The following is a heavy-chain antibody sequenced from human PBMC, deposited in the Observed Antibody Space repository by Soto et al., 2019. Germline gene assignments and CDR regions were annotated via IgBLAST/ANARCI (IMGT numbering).Heavy chain of an antibody. D-gene: IGHD6-25*01. CDR1: GFTFSTYD. J-gene: IGHJ3*01. V-gene: IGHV3-13*01. CDR3: ARRGIDTMSGFDALDV. CDR2: IVVAGDT. Sequence: GGSLRLSCTTSGFTFSTYDMHWIRQVTGKGLEWVSGIVVAGDTYYPDSVKGRFTISRENAKNSLYLQMDSLRIEDTAVYYCARRGIDTMSGFDALDVWGLGTKVTVSS.